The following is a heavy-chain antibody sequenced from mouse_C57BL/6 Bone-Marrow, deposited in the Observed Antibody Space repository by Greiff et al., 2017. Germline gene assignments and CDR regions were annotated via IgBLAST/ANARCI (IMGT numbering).Heavy chain of an antibody. D-gene: IGHD2-3*01. CDR2: IWRGGST. CDR3: ARDGYPLAY. V-gene: IGHV2-2*01. J-gene: IGHJ3*01. Sequence: VHLVESGPGLVQPSQSLSITCTVSGFSFTSYGVHWVRQSPGKGLEWLGVIWRGGSTAYYADFISSLTIITDDSMSQVCFKMNSLQADDTAIYYCARDGYPLAYWGQGTLVTVSA. CDR1: GFSFTSYG.